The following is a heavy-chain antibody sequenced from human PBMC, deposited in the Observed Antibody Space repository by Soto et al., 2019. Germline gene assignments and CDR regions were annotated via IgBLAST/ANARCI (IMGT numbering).Heavy chain of an antibody. Sequence: EVQLLESGGGLVQPGGSLRLSCAASGFTFSSYAMSWVRQAPGKGLEWVSAISGSGGSTYYADSVKGRFTISRDNSKNTLYLQMNSLRAEDTAVYYCAKGVQYSDILTGYRDYYYYMDVWGKGTTVTVSS. J-gene: IGHJ6*03. V-gene: IGHV3-23*01. CDR1: GFTFSSYA. CDR2: ISGSGGST. CDR3: AKGVQYSDILTGYRDYYYYMDV. D-gene: IGHD3-9*01.